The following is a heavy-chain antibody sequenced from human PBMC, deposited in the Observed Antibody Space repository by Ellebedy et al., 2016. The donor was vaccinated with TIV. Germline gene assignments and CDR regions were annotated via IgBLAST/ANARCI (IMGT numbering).Heavy chain of an antibody. V-gene: IGHV3-30*04. J-gene: IGHJ4*02. CDR3: ARDWNYYDSSGYYPLDY. D-gene: IGHD3-22*01. Sequence: GESLKISXAASGFTFSSYAMHWVRQAPGKGLEWVAVISYDGSNKYYADSVKGRFTISRDNSKNTLYLQMNSLRAEDTAVYYCARDWNYYDSSGYYPLDYWGQGTLVTVSS. CDR2: ISYDGSNK. CDR1: GFTFSSYA.